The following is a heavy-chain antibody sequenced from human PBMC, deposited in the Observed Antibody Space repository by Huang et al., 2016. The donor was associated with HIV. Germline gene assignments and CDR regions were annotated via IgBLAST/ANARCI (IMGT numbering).Heavy chain of an antibody. D-gene: IGHD5-18*01. CDR2: ISVYNGNT. CDR3: ARGGGIQLWLLGYYYMDV. J-gene: IGHJ6*03. CDR1: GYTFSSFG. V-gene: IGHV1-18*01. Sequence: QVQLVQSGAEVKKPGASVKVSCKASGYTFSSFGISWVRQAPGQWLEWGGVISVYNGNTKFEQKFQGRLTKTTDTSTSPADMELRSLRSYDTAVYYCARGGGIQLWLLGYYYMDVWGNGTTVTVSS.